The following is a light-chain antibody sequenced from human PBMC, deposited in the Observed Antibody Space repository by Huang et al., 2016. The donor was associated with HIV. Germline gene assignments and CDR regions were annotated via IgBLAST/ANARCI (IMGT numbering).Light chain of an antibody. CDR1: QSISSW. J-gene: IGKJ2*01. V-gene: IGKV1-5*03. CDR2: KAS. Sequence: DIQMTQSPSTLSASVGDRVTITCRASQSISSWLVWYHQKPGKPPSLLSYKASTLQSGVPTRFSGSGSGTEFTLTISGLQPDDFATYYCQQYDSYSYTFGQGTKLEIK. CDR3: QQYDSYSYT.